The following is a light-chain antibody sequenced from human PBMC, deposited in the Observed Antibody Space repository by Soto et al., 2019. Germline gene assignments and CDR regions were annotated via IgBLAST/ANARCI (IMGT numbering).Light chain of an antibody. Sequence: QSVLTQPPSASGTPGQRVTISCSGSSSNIGGNTVNWYQQLPGTAPKLLLYSNNQRPSGVPDRFSGSKSGTSASLAISGLQSEEESDYYCAACDDSLNGSVFGGGTQLTVL. V-gene: IGLV1-44*01. CDR3: AACDDSLNGSV. J-gene: IGLJ7*01. CDR1: SSNIGGNT. CDR2: SNN.